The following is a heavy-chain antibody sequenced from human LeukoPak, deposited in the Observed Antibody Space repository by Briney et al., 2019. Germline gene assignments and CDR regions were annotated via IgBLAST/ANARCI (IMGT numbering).Heavy chain of an antibody. D-gene: IGHD1-26*01. CDR2: IYNSGNT. J-gene: IGHJ3*02. CDR1: GGSISNY. Sequence: SETLSLTCSVSGGSISNYWSWIRQPPGKGLEWIGYIYNSGNTNYNPSLRSRVTISVDTSNNQFSLRLSSVTAADTAVYYCARDGSGAIELPDAFDIWGQGTMVTVSS. V-gene: IGHV4-59*01. CDR3: ARDGSGAIELPDAFDI.